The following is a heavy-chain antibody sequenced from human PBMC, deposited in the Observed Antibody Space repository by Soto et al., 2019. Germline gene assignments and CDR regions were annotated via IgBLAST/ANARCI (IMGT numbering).Heavy chain of an antibody. V-gene: IGHV3-23*01. CDR2: ISGSGGST. J-gene: IGHJ6*02. CDR1: GFTFSSYA. CDR3: AKDLAVAGTLRYGMDV. D-gene: IGHD6-19*01. Sequence: GGSLRLSCAASGFTFSSYAMSWVRQAPGKGLEWVSAISGSGGSTYYADSVKSRFTISRDNSKNTLYLQMNSLRAEDTAVYYCAKDLAVAGTLRYGMDVWGQGTTVTVSS.